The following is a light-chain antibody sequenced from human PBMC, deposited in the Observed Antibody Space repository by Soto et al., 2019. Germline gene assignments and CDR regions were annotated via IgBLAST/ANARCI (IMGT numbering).Light chain of an antibody. J-gene: IGKJ1*01. V-gene: IGKV3-20*01. CDR2: GAS. Sequence: EIVLTQSPGTLSLSPVERATLSCRSSQSVSSSYLAWYQQKPGQAPRLLIYGASSRATGIPDRFSGSGSGTEFTLTISSLQSEDFAVYFCQQYADWPKTFGQGTKVDI. CDR1: QSVSSSY. CDR3: QQYADWPKT.